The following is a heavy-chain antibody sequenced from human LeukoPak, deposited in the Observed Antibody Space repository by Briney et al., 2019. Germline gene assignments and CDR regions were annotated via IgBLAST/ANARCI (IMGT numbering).Heavy chain of an antibody. J-gene: IGHJ4*02. V-gene: IGHV1-46*03. Sequence: ASVKVSCKASGYTFTSYYMHWVRQAPGQGLEWMGVINPSGGSTSYAQKFQGRVTMTRDTSTSTVYVELSSLRSEDTAVYYCAASGYDRHFDYWGQGTLVTVSS. CDR2: INPSGGST. CDR3: AASGYDRHFDY. CDR1: GYTFTSYY. D-gene: IGHD5-12*01.